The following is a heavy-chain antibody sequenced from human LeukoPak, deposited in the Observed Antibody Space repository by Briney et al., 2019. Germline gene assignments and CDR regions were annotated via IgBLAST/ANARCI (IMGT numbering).Heavy chain of an antibody. CDR1: GFTFSSYG. J-gene: IGHJ4*02. Sequence: PGGSLRLSCAASGFTFSSYGMHWVRQAPGKGLEWVAVIWYDGSNKYYADSVKGRFTISRDNSKNTLYLQMNSLRSDDTAVYYCARDQVGATGEYYWGQGTLVTVSS. CDR3: ARDQVGATGEYY. V-gene: IGHV3-33*01. CDR2: IWYDGSNK. D-gene: IGHD1-26*01.